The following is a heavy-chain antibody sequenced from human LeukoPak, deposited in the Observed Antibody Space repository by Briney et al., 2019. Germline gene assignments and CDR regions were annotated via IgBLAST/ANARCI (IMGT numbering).Heavy chain of an antibody. D-gene: IGHD3-22*01. CDR2: IHSSGNT. J-gene: IGHJ4*02. V-gene: IGHV4-4*07. CDR1: GGSIGSYY. CDR3: ARGVNYYDSSGYYFLFDY. Sequence: SETLSLTCTVSGGSIGSYYWSWIRQPAGKGLEWIGRIHSSGNTNYNPSLKSRVTISVDTSKNQFSLQLSSVTAADTAVYYCARGVNYYDSSGYYFLFDYWGQGTLVTVSS.